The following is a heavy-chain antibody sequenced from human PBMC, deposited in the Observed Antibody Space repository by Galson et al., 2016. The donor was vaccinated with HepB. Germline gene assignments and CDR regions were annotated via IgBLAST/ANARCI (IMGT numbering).Heavy chain of an antibody. CDR3: ARVRSGYSGYANPYYYGMDV. V-gene: IGHV6-1*01. Sequence: CAISGDSVSSNSATWNWIRQSPSGGLEWLGRTYYRSKWYNDYALSVKSRITINPDTSKNQFSLQLNSVTPEDTAVYYCARVRSGYSGYANPYYYGMDVWGQETTVTVSS. CDR1: GDSVSSNSAT. J-gene: IGHJ6*02. D-gene: IGHD5-12*01. CDR2: TYYRSKWYN.